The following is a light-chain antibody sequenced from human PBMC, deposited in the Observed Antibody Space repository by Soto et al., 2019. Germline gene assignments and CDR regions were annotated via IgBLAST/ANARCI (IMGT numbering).Light chain of an antibody. CDR1: SSDVGGYNY. Sequence: QSVLTQPASVSGSPGQSITISCTGTSSDVGGYNYVSWYQQHPGKAPKLMIYDVSNRTSGVSNRFSGSKSGNTASLTISGLQAEDEADYYCSSETSSSTLLYVFGTGTKLTVL. CDR3: SSETSSSTLLYV. CDR2: DVS. V-gene: IGLV2-14*01. J-gene: IGLJ1*01.